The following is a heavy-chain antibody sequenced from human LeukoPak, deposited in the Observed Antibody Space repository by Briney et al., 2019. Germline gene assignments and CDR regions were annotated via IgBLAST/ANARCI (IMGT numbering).Heavy chain of an antibody. CDR3: ARHLSGITGYGRGIDY. J-gene: IGHJ4*02. CDR1: GFTFSSYW. CDR2: IKKDGSEK. Sequence: QSGGSLRLSCAASGFTFSSYWMSWVRQAPGKGLEWVANIKKDGSEKYYVDSVKGRFTISRDNAKKSLYLQMNSLGAEDTAVYYCARHLSGITGYGRGIDYWGQGTLLTVSS. V-gene: IGHV3-7*01. D-gene: IGHD1-14*01.